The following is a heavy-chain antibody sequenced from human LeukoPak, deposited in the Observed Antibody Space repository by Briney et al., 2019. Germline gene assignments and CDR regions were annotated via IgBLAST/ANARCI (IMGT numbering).Heavy chain of an antibody. D-gene: IGHD6-13*01. Sequence: ASVKVSCKASGYTFTSYDINWVRQATGQGLEWMGWMNPNSGNTGYAQKFQGRVTMTRNTSISTAYMELSSLRSEDTAVYYCARRRIAAAGTSFDYWGQGTLVTVSS. CDR1: GYTFTSYD. J-gene: IGHJ4*02. CDR2: MNPNSGNT. CDR3: ARRRIAAAGTSFDY. V-gene: IGHV1-8*01.